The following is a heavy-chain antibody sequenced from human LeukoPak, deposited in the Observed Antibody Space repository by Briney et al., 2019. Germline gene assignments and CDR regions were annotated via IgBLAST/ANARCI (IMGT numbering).Heavy chain of an antibody. D-gene: IGHD6-19*01. CDR2: IGTAGDT. CDR3: ARARGGWYFDY. Sequence: PGGSLRLSCAASGFTFSSYDMHWVRQATGKGLEWVSAIGTAGDTYYPGSVKGRFTISRENAKDSLYLQMNSLRAGDTAVYYCARARGGWYFDYWGQGTLVTVSS. V-gene: IGHV3-13*01. J-gene: IGHJ4*02. CDR1: GFTFSSYD.